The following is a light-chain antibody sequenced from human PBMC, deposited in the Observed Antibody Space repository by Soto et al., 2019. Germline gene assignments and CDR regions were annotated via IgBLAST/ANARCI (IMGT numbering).Light chain of an antibody. J-gene: IGKJ1*01. CDR3: HQYGKP. V-gene: IGKV3-15*01. CDR1: QSVSSN. CDR2: GAS. Sequence: EIVMTQPPATLSVSPGERATLSCRASQSVSSNLAWYQQKPGQPPRLPIYGASTRATGIPARFTGSGSGTEFTLTVSSLPSEDFAVYYCHQYGKPFGQGTEVDIK.